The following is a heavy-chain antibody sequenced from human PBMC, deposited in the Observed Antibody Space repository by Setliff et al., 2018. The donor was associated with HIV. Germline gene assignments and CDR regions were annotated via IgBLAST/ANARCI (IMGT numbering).Heavy chain of an antibody. CDR3: ARVRYCSGGSCYGGEYWFDP. D-gene: IGHD2-15*01. CDR1: GGSISSYY. V-gene: IGHV4-4*07. J-gene: IGHJ5*02. CDR2: IYTSGST. Sequence: TSETLSLTCTVSGGSISSYYWSWIRQPAGKGLEWIGRIYTSGSTNYNPSLKSRVTMSVDTSKNQFSLKLSSVTAADTAVYYCARVRYCSGGSCYGGEYWFDPWGQGTLVTVSS.